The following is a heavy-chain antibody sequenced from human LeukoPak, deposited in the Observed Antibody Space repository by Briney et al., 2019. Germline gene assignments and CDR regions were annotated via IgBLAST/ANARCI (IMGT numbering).Heavy chain of an antibody. CDR3: VRRGSYSPFDY. CDR1: GFTLSDHY. J-gene: IGHJ4*02. Sequence: GGSLRLSCAASGFTLSDHYMDWVRQAPGEGMEWVGRSRNRANSYTTEYAASVKGRFTISRDDSKNSLYLQMNSLKTEDTAVYWCVRRGSYSPFDYWGQGTLVTVSS. D-gene: IGHD1-26*01. CDR2: SRNRANSYTT. V-gene: IGHV3-72*01.